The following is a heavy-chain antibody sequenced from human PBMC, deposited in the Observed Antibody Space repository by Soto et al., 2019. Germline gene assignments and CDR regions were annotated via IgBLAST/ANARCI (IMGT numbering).Heavy chain of an antibody. CDR3: ARDHIKGWNFDY. CDR1: GFTFSNYW. Sequence: EVQLVESGGGLVQPGGSLRLSCAASGFTFSNYWMSWVRQAPGKGLEWVANIKQDGSQNYYVDSVKGRFTTSRDNTKNSFYLQMNSLRAEDTAVYYCARDHIKGWNFDYWGRGTLVSVSS. CDR2: IKQDGSQN. V-gene: IGHV3-7*01. J-gene: IGHJ4*02. D-gene: IGHD6-19*01.